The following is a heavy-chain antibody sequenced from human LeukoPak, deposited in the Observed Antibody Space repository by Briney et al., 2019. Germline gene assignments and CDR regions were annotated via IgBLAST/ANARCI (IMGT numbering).Heavy chain of an antibody. Sequence: GGSLRLSCSAHGFTFSTYWMIWVRQVTGEGLVYVSHMNHDGTTTNYADSVKGRFNMSRDNARNTVFLQMDSMRAEDTAVYYCGRDNYGSIDYWGQGILVTVSS. J-gene: IGHJ4*02. CDR3: GRDNYGSIDY. CDR1: GFTFSTYW. CDR2: MNHDGTTT. V-gene: IGHV3-74*01. D-gene: IGHD3-10*01.